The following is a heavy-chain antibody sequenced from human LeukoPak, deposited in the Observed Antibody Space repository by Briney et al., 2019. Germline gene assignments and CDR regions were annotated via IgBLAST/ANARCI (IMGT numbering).Heavy chain of an antibody. V-gene: IGHV4-34*01. J-gene: IGHJ4*02. D-gene: IGHD6-19*01. CDR2: INHSGST. Sequence: KPSETLSLTCAVYSGSFSGYYWSWIRQPPGKGLEWIGEINHSGSTNYNPSLKSRVTISVDTSKNQFSLKLSSVTAADTAVYYCARGLDVVAVAGLYYFDYWGQGTLVTVSS. CDR3: ARGLDVVAVAGLYYFDY. CDR1: SGSFSGYY.